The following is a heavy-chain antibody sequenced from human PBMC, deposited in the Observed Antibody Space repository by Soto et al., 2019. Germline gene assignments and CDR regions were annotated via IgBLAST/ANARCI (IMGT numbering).Heavy chain of an antibody. CDR3: GRGIPSLYGRDV. CDR1: GFTFSSYW. CDR2: IKSDGSSK. Sequence: EVQLVESGGGLVQPGGSLRLSCEASGFTFSSYWMHWVRQAPGKGLVWVSRIKSDGSSKSYADSVKGRYTIFKDNANNTVYVQMNGLRPEDTAVYYCGRGIPSLYGRDVWGQGTTVTVSS. J-gene: IGHJ6*02. V-gene: IGHV3-74*01.